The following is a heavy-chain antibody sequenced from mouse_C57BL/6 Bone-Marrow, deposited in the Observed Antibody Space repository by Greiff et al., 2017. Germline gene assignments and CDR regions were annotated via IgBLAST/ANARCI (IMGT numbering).Heavy chain of an antibody. D-gene: IGHD2-4*01. CDR2: IHPNSGST. Sequence: QLQQPGAELVKPGASVKLSCKASGYTFTSYWMHWVKQRPGQGLEWIGLIHPNSGSTNYNEKFKSKATLTVDKSSSTAYMQLSSLTSEDSAVYYCARKMGIYYDYSWFAYGGQGTLVTVSA. J-gene: IGHJ3*01. CDR1: GYTFTSYW. CDR3: ARKMGIYYDYSWFAY. V-gene: IGHV1-64*01.